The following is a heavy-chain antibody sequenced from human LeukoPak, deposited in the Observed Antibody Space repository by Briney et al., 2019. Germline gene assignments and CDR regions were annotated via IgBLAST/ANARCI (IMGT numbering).Heavy chain of an antibody. V-gene: IGHV4-34*01. D-gene: IGHD5-12*01. CDR1: GGSFSGYY. Sequence: PSETLSLTCAVYGGSFSGYYWSWIRQPPGKGLEWIGEISKSGSSNYYPSLKSRVTISVDTSTNQISQKLSSRTTADTTVFYCGAQYSGYVRLDYWGQGTLVTVSS. J-gene: IGHJ4*02. CDR2: ISKSGSS. CDR3: GAQYSGYVRLDY.